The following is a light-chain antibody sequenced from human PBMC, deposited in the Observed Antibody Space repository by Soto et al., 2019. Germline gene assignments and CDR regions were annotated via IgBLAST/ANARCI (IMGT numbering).Light chain of an antibody. V-gene: IGLV2-14*03. CDR3: NSSTSNNTYV. Sequence: QSVLTQPASVSGSPGQAITISCSGTSSDVGAFNYVSWYQQHPGKAPKLMIYDVSNRPSGVSNRFSGSKSGNTASLTISGLRAEDEADYYCNSSTSNNTYVSGTGTKLTVL. J-gene: IGLJ1*01. CDR1: SSDVGAFNY. CDR2: DVS.